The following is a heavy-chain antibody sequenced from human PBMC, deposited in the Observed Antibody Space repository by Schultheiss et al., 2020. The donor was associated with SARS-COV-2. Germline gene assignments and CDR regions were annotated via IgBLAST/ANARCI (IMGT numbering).Heavy chain of an antibody. J-gene: IGHJ4*02. Sequence: SETLSLTCAVYGESFSGYYWSWIRQPPGKGLEWIGEINHSGSTNYNPSLKSRVTISVDTSKNQFSLKLSSVTAADTAVYYCARRRSDGNWYLDTWGQGTLVTVSS. CDR3: ARRRSDGNWYLDT. CDR2: INHSGST. CDR1: GESFSGYY. D-gene: IGHD4-23*01. V-gene: IGHV4-34*01.